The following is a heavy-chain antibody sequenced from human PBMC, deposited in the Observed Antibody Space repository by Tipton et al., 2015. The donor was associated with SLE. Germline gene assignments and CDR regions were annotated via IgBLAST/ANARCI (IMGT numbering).Heavy chain of an antibody. V-gene: IGHV4-39*07. CDR1: GGSISSSSYY. J-gene: IGHJ3*02. Sequence: TLSLTCTVSGGSISSSSYYWGWIRQPPGKGLEWIGSIYYSGSTYYNPSLKSRVTISVDTSKIKFSPTLSSVTAADTAVYYCASPPGGSSGYDAFDIWGQGTMVTVSS. CDR2: IYYSGST. CDR3: ASPPGGSSGYDAFDI. D-gene: IGHD3-22*01.